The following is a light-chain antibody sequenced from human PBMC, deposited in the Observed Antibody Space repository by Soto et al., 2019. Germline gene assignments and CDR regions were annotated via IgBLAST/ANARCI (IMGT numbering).Light chain of an antibody. J-gene: IGLJ3*02. Sequence: QSALTQPASVSGSPGQSITISCTGTSSDVGGYNYVSWYQQHPGKAPKLMIYEVSNRPSGVSNRFSGPKSGNTASLTISGLQAEDEADYYCSSYTSSSTRVFGGGTKLTV. CDR3: SSYTSSSTRV. V-gene: IGLV2-14*01. CDR1: SSDVGGYNY. CDR2: EVS.